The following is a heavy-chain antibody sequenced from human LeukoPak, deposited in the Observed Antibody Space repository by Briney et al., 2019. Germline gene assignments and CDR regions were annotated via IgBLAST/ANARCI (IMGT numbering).Heavy chain of an antibody. V-gene: IGHV4-59*08. CDR1: GGSISGFH. CDR2: VFYRGGT. CDR3: ARLYSGTSTRLDP. D-gene: IGHD1-26*01. Sequence: SETLSLTCTVSGGSISGFHWSWIRQPPGKGLDYIGDVFYRGGTNYSPSLKSRVTIWVDTSRNQVSLKLTSVTAADTAVYYCARLYSGTSTRLDPWGQGILVAVSS. J-gene: IGHJ5*02.